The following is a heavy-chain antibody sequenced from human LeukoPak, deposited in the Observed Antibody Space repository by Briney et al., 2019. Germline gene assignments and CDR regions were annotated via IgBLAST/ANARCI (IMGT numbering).Heavy chain of an antibody. D-gene: IGHD2-2*01. CDR2: INPNSGGT. CDR1: GYTFTGYH. CDR3: ASLITTAAST. V-gene: IGHV1-2*02. Sequence: EASVKVSCKASGYTFTGYHMHWVRQAPGQGLEWMGWINPNSGGTNYAQKFQGRVTMTRDTSITTAYMELIRLTSDDTAVYYCASLITTAASTWGQGTLVTVSS. J-gene: IGHJ5*02.